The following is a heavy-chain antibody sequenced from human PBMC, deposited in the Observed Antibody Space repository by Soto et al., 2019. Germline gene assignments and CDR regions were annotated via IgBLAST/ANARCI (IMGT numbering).Heavy chain of an antibody. D-gene: IGHD3-3*02. Sequence: EVQLLESGGGLVQPGGSLRLSCAASGFTFTSYAMSWVRQAPGKGLEWVSAIGASGGDTYYADSVKGRFTISRDNSKNTVYLQLNSPRAEDTAFYYCAKDRARISPINWFDPWGQGTLVTVSS. V-gene: IGHV3-23*01. CDR1: GFTFTSYA. J-gene: IGHJ5*02. CDR3: AKDRARISPINWFDP. CDR2: IGASGGDT.